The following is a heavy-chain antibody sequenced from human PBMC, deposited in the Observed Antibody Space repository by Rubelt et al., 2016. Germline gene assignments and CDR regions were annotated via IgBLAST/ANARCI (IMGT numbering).Heavy chain of an antibody. D-gene: IGHD3-10*01. Sequence: QLQLQESGQGLVKTSETLSLTCTVSGGSISSNIYYWAWIRQPPGKGREWIGSIYHSGRTYYNPSLRSRLTTTVDTSKNHFSLRLISVTAADTAVYYCARGYGSGTYWFDYWGQGTLVTVSS. CDR2: IYHSGRT. V-gene: IGHV4-39*02. J-gene: IGHJ4*02. CDR3: ARGYGSGTYWFDY. CDR1: GGSISSNIYY.